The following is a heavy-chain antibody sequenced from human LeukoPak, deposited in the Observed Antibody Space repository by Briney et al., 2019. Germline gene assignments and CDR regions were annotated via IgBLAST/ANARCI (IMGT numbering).Heavy chain of an antibody. V-gene: IGHV1-2*07. D-gene: IGHD5-12*01. Sequence: ASVKVSFKSSGSTFTGYYIHWVRQAPGQGLEWMGWINSNSGGTNYAHKVQGRVTMTRDPSISTAYMELPRLGSDDTAVYYCARDGSLGYWGQGTLVSVSS. J-gene: IGHJ4*02. CDR1: GSTFTGYY. CDR2: INSNSGGT. CDR3: ARDGSLGY.